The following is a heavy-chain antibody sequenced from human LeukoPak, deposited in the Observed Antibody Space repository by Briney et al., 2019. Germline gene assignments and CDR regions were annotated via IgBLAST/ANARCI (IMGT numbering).Heavy chain of an antibody. D-gene: IGHD3-22*01. CDR1: GFTFSSYA. CDR3: AKRSSTSSGYFDF. Sequence: GGSLRLSCAASGFTFSSYAIHWVRQAPGKGLEWVAVISYDGSNKYYADSVKGRFTISRDNSKNTLYLQMNSLRAEDTAIYYCAKRSSTSSGYFDFWGRGTLVTVSS. V-gene: IGHV3-30*04. J-gene: IGHJ4*02. CDR2: ISYDGSNK.